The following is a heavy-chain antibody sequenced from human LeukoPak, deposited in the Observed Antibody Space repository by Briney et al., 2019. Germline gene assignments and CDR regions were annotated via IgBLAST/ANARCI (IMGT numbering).Heavy chain of an antibody. Sequence: SETLSLTCTVSGGSISSSSYYWGRIRQPPGKGLEWIGSIYYTGSTYYNPSLRSRVTISVDTSKNQFSLKLSSVTAADTSVYYCARLHYGGNYGYYYYYMDVWGKGTTVTISS. CDR1: GGSISSSSYY. V-gene: IGHV4-39*01. D-gene: IGHD4-23*01. CDR3: ARLHYGGNYGYYYYYMDV. J-gene: IGHJ6*03. CDR2: IYYTGST.